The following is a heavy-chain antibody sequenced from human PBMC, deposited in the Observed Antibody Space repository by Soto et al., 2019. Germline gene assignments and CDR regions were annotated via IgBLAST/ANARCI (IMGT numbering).Heavy chain of an antibody. CDR1: GFTFSSYA. CDR3: ARVFFYDSSGYPWYYFDY. J-gene: IGHJ4*02. Sequence: GWSLRLSCAASGFTFSSYAMHWVRQAPGKGLEWVAVISYDGSNKYYADSVKGRFTISRDNSKNTLYLQMNSLRAEDTAVYYCARVFFYDSSGYPWYYFDYWGQGTLVTVSS. V-gene: IGHV3-30-3*01. CDR2: ISYDGSNK. D-gene: IGHD3-22*01.